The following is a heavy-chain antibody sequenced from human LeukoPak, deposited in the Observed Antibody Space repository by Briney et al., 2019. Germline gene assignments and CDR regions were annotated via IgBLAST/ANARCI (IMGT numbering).Heavy chain of an antibody. CDR2: IKQDGSEK. J-gene: IGHJ3*02. Sequence: GGSLRLSCAASGFTFSSYAMHWVRQAPGKGLEWVANIKQDGSEKYYVDSVKGRFTISRDNAKNSLYLQMNSLRAEDTAVYYCARDLRITIFGAEGDAFDIWGQGIMVTVSS. V-gene: IGHV3-7*01. D-gene: IGHD3-3*01. CDR3: ARDLRITIFGAEGDAFDI. CDR1: GFTFSSYA.